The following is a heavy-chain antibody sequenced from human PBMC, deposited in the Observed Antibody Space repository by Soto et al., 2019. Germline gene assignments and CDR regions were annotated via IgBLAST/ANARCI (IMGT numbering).Heavy chain of an antibody. Sequence: SATLSLTCTVSGGSISNYYWSWIRQSPGKGLEWIGYIHYSGSTNYNPSLKSRVTISVDTSRNQFSLKLSPVTAADTAVYYCARSIDSSGYYFSNCWGQGTLVTVS. D-gene: IGHD3-22*01. CDR3: ARSIDSSGYYFSNC. CDR1: GGSISNYY. CDR2: IHYSGST. V-gene: IGHV4-59*01. J-gene: IGHJ4*02.